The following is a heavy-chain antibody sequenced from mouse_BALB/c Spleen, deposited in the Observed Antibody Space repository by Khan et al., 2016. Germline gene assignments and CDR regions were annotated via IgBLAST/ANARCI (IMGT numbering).Heavy chain of an antibody. CDR2: ISYSGST. V-gene: IGHV3-2*02. J-gene: IGHJ2*01. CDR1: GYSITSGYG. Sequence: EVQLQESGPGLVKPSQSLSLTCTVTGYSITSGYGWNWIRQFPGNKLEWMCYISYSGSTHYNPSLKSRISFTRNTSTNQFFLQLNSLTTQDTATYYCAIMGKRKYGGKGTTHTVSS. CDR3: AIMGKRKY. D-gene: IGHD2-1*01.